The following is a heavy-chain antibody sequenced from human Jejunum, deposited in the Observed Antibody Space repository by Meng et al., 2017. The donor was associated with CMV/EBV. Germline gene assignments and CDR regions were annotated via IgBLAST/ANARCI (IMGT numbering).Heavy chain of an antibody. CDR1: GGSISRYY. CDR3: AGSYNWNYVSFDY. D-gene: IGHD1-7*01. Sequence: SGGSISRYYWSWSRQPPGKGVEWIGYIFYSRSTNYNPSRKSRVTISVDTSKNQFSLNLRSVTAADTAVYYCAGSYNWNYVSFDYWGLGTMVTVSS. CDR2: IFYSRST. V-gene: IGHV4-59*01. J-gene: IGHJ4*02.